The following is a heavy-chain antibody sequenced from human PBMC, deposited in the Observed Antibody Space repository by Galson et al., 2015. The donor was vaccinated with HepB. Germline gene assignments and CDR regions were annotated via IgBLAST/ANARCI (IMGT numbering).Heavy chain of an antibody. CDR2: MNPNSGNT. CDR1: GYTFTSYD. V-gene: IGHV1-8*01. Sequence: SVKVSCKASGYTFTSYDINWVRQATGQGLEWMGWMNPNSGNTGYAQKFQGRVTMTRNTSISTAYMELSSLRSEDTAVYYCAREGGGCSSTSCYYWFVPWGQGTLVTVSS. CDR3: AREGGGCSSTSCYYWFVP. D-gene: IGHD2-2*01. J-gene: IGHJ5*02.